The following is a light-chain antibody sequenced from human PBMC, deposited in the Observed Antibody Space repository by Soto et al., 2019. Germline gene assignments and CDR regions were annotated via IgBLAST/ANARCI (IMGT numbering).Light chain of an antibody. CDR1: SSDVGGYNY. CDR3: SSYTSSSNV. CDR2: EVS. Sequence: QSVLTQPASVSGSPGQSITISCTGTSSDVGGYNYVSWYQQHPGKAPKLMIYEVSNRPSGVSNRFSGSKSGNTASLTISGLQAEDEADYYCSSYTSSSNVFGTGTKLNVL. J-gene: IGLJ1*01. V-gene: IGLV2-14*01.